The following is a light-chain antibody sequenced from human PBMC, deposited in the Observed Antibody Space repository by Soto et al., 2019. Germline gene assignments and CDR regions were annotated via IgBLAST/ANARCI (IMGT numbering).Light chain of an antibody. V-gene: IGLV1-40*01. J-gene: IGLJ1*01. CDR2: GNN. CDR3: QSYDISLSGLHV. CDR1: SSNIGAHYD. Sequence: QSVLTQPPSVSGAPGQRVTISCTGSSSNIGAHYDVHWYQQLPGTAPKLLIYGNNNRPSGVPDRFSGSKSGTSASLAITGLQAEDEADYYCQSYDISLSGLHVFGTGTKLTV.